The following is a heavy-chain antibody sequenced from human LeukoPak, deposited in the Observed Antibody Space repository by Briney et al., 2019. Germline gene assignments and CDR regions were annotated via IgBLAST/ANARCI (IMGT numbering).Heavy chain of an antibody. D-gene: IGHD6-13*01. CDR2: ISGSGGST. Sequence: GGSLRLSCAASGFTVSSNYMSWVRQAPGKGLEWVSAISGSGGSTYYADSVKGRFTISRDNSKNTLYLQMNSLRAEDTAVYYCAKDAAAGPGYFDYWSQGTLVTVSS. CDR3: AKDAAAGPGYFDY. J-gene: IGHJ4*02. V-gene: IGHV3-23*01. CDR1: GFTVSSNY.